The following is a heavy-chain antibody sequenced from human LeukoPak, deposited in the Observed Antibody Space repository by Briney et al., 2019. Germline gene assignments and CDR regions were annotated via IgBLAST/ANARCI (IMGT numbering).Heavy chain of an antibody. CDR2: IYSGGST. CDR3: ARGGGDDAFDI. V-gene: IGHV3-66*01. D-gene: IGHD3-16*01. J-gene: IGHJ3*02. CDR1: GFTVSSNY. Sequence: GGSLRLSCAASGFTVSSNYMSWVRQAPGKGLEWVSAIYSGGSTYYADSVKGRFSISRDKSKNALYVQMNTLRAEDTAVYYCARGGGDDAFDIWGQGTMVTVSS.